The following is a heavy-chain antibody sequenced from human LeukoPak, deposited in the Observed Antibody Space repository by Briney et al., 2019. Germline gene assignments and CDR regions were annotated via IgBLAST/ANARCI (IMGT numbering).Heavy chain of an antibody. CDR3: ERGWAVRGYNYEKDAFDI. D-gene: IGHD5-18*01. CDR1: GGSIGNYY. Sequence: PSETLSLTCTVSGGSIGNYYWSWIRQPPGKGLEWIGYLYYSGNTNYNPSLKGRVSISVDTSQNQFSLKLRSVTAADTAVYYCERGWAVRGYNYEKDAFDIWGQGTMVTVTS. V-gene: IGHV4-59*01. J-gene: IGHJ3*02. CDR2: LYYSGNT.